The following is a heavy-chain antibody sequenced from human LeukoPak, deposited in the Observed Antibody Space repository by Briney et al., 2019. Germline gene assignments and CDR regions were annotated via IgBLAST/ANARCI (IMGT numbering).Heavy chain of an antibody. CDR1: GGSISSYY. V-gene: IGHV4-4*07. Sequence: PSETLSLTCTVSGGSISSYYWSWIRQPPGKGLDWIGRIYSSGTTDYNSSLQSRVTMSLDTSKNQFSLKLRSVTAADTAVYYCARNGGSFSSDYFFDYWGQGTLVTVSS. CDR3: ARNGGSFSSDYFFDY. D-gene: IGHD1-26*01. CDR2: IYSSGTT. J-gene: IGHJ4*02.